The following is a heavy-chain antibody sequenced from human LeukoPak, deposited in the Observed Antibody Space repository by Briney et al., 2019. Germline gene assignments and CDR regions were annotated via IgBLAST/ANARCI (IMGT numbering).Heavy chain of an antibody. Sequence: SRTLSLTCAISGDSVSSNSAAWNWIRQSPSRGLEWLGRTYYKSKWYNNYAVSVKSRISINPDTSKNQFSLQLSSVTPEDTAVYFCARARDYGDISFDYWGQGTLVTVSS. D-gene: IGHD4-17*01. CDR3: ARARDYGDISFDY. CDR2: TYYKSKWYN. V-gene: IGHV6-1*01. CDR1: GDSVSSNSAA. J-gene: IGHJ4*02.